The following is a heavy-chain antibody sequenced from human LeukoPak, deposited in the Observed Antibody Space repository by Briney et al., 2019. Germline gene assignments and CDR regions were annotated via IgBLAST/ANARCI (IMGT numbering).Heavy chain of an antibody. CDR1: GGSISSYY. V-gene: IGHV4-59*12. CDR2: IYYSGTT. CDR3: ARDHQHPATAYWYFDL. Sequence: SETLSLTCTVSGGSISSYYWSWIRQPPGKGLEWIGYIYYSGTTNYNPSLKSRVTISVDTSKNQFSLKLSSVTAADTAVYYCARDHQHPATAYWYFDLWGRGTLVTVSS. D-gene: IGHD4-17*01. J-gene: IGHJ2*01.